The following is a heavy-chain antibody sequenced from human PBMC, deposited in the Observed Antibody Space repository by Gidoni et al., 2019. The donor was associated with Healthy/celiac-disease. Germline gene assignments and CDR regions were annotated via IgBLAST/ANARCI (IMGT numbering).Heavy chain of an antibody. J-gene: IGHJ6*02. D-gene: IGHD2-15*01. Sequence: EVQLVQSGAEVKKPGESLKTSCTGSGYSFTRYCIGWVRQMPGKGLEWIGIIYPVEADNRYSPSFQGQGTISADKSISTAYLQWSSLKASDTAMDYCARHDCSGGSCSYYYYGMDVWGQGTTVTVSS. CDR1: GYSFTRYC. CDR3: ARHDCSGGSCSYYYYGMDV. V-gene: IGHV5-51*01. CDR2: IYPVEADN.